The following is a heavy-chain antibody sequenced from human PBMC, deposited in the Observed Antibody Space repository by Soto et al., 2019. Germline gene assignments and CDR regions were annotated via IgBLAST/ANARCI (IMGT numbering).Heavy chain of an antibody. J-gene: IGHJ6*02. D-gene: IGHD6-19*01. CDR3: ARQAGYSSGWYGAVGVDV. V-gene: IGHV4-39*01. CDR2: IYYSGST. CDR1: GGSISSSSYY. Sequence: QLQLQESGPGLVKPSETLSLTCTVSGGSISSSSYYWGWIRQPPGKGLEWIGSIYYSGSTYYNPSLKSRVTISVDTSKNQFSLKLSSVTAADTAVYYCARQAGYSSGWYGAVGVDVWGQGTTVTVSS.